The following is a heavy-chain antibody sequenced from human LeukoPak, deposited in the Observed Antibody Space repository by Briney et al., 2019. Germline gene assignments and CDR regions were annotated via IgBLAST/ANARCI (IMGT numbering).Heavy chain of an antibody. Sequence: GGSLRPSCAASGFTFSSYSMSWVRQAPGKGLEWVSSITTNSTYISYADSVKGRFTISRDNAKNSLYLQMNSLRAEDTAVYYCARGKYSSGWFDYWGQGTLVTVSS. J-gene: IGHJ4*02. D-gene: IGHD6-19*01. CDR1: GFTFSSYS. CDR3: ARGKYSSGWFDY. V-gene: IGHV3-21*01. CDR2: ITTNSTYI.